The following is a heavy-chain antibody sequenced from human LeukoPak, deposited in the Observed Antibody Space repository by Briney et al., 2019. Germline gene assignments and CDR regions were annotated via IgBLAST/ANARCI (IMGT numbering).Heavy chain of an antibody. Sequence: ASVKVPCKASGYTFTSYGISWVRQAPGQGLEWMGWISAYNGNTNYAQKLQGRVTMTTDTSTSTAYMELRSLRSDDTAVYYCAREVRSTSVYYYGMDVWGQGTTVTVSS. CDR2: ISAYNGNT. CDR3: AREVRSTSVYYYGMDV. V-gene: IGHV1-18*01. CDR1: GYTFTSYG. J-gene: IGHJ6*02. D-gene: IGHD2-2*01.